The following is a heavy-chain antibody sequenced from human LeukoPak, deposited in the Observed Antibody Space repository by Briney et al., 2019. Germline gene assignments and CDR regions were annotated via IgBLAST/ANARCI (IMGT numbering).Heavy chain of an antibody. Sequence: ASVKVSCKVSGYTLTELSMHWVRQAPGKGLEWMGGFDPEDGETIYAQKFQGRVTMTENTSTDTAYMELSSLRSEDTAVYYCARAWVFRGSEVPAARYFDYWGQGTLVTVSS. D-gene: IGHD2-2*01. CDR3: ARAWVFRGSEVPAARYFDY. CDR1: GYTLTELS. V-gene: IGHV1-24*01. J-gene: IGHJ4*02. CDR2: FDPEDGET.